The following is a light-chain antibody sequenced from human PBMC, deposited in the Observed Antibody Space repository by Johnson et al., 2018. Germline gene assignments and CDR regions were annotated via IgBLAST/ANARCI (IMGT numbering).Light chain of an antibody. J-gene: IGLJ1*01. CDR1: SSNIGNNY. CDR3: GTWDSSLSAGNV. V-gene: IGLV1-51*02. CDR2: ENN. Sequence: QSVLTQPPSVSAAPGQKVTISCSGSSSNIGNNYVSWYQQLPGTAPKLLIYENNKRPSGIPDRFSGSKSGTSATLGITGLKTGDEAEYYCGTWDSSLSAGNVFGTGTNVPVL.